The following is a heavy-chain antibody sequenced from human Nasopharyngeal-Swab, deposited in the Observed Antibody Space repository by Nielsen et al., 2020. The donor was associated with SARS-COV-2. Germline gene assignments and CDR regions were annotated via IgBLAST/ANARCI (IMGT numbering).Heavy chain of an antibody. CDR2: INRDGSGT. J-gene: IGHJ4*02. Sequence: GGSLRLSCAGSGFTFSSYWMHWVRQAPGKGLMWVARINRDGSGTNYVDSVKGRFTISRDNAKNSLYLQMNTLRAEDTAVYYCVRDVIATVTTPPDYWGQGTLVTVSS. CDR1: GFTFSSYW. CDR3: VRDVIATVTTPPDY. V-gene: IGHV3-74*01. D-gene: IGHD4-17*01.